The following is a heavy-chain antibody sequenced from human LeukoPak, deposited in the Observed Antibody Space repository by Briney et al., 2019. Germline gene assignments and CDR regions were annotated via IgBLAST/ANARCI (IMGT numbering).Heavy chain of an antibody. J-gene: IGHJ4*02. V-gene: IGHV4-59*01. CDR3: ARENYYGSGSYYSFDY. CDR1: GGSISSCY. CDR2: IYYSGST. D-gene: IGHD3-10*01. Sequence: SETLSLTCTVSGGSISSCYWSWIRQPPGKGLEWIGYIYYSGSTNYNPSLKSRVTISVDTSKNRFSLKLSSVTAADTAVYYCARENYYGSGSYYSFDYWGQGTLVTVSS.